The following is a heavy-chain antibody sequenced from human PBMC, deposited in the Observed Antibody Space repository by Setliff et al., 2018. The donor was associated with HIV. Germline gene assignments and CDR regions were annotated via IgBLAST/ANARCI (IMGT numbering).Heavy chain of an antibody. CDR3: ARLITRGAARPLGGDAFDI. J-gene: IGHJ3*02. CDR2: VYYTGST. CDR1: GFTFSGSA. D-gene: IGHD6-6*01. Sequence: GSLRLSCAASGFTFSGSAMHWIRQPPGKALEWLGIVYYTGSTNYNPSLKSRVAMSVDTSRNQFSLKLTSVTAADTAVYYCARLITRGAARPLGGDAFDIWGQGTMVTVSS. V-gene: IGHV4-38-2*01.